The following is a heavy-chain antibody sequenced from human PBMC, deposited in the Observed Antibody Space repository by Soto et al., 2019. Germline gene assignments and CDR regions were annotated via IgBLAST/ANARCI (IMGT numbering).Heavy chain of an antibody. CDR2: IYSGGDT. D-gene: IGHD3-10*01. J-gene: IGHJ6*04. Sequence: EVQLVESGGGLVQPGGSLRLSCTASGFAVRHTYMTWVRQAPGKGLEWVSLIYSGGDTAYADSVKGRFTISRHTSQNTLYLQMNSLRAEDTAVYYWARKTDSIPSGGDVWGKGTAVTVSS. CDR1: GFAVRHTY. CDR3: ARKTDSIPSGGDV. V-gene: IGHV3-53*04.